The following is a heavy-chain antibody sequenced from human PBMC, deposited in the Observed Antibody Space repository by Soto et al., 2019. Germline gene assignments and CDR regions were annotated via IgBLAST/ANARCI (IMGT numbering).Heavy chain of an antibody. D-gene: IGHD4-17*01. CDR1: GGTFSTYI. V-gene: IGHV1-69*14. CDR2: IIPLIGAA. Sequence: QVQLVQSGAEVKKPGSSVKVSCKASGGTFSTYIMSWVRQAPGQGLEWMGGIIPLIGAANYAQKFQGRVTIAADKSTSTAYMELSSLRSEATAVYYCARELGTTVTTSYDSWGQGTLVTVSS. CDR3: ARELGTTVTTSYDS. J-gene: IGHJ4*02.